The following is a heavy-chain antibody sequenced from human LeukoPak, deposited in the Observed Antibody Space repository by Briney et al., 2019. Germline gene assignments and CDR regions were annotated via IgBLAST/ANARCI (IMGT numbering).Heavy chain of an antibody. V-gene: IGHV4-61*02. Sequence: SETLSLTCTVSGDSITSGSYYCSWIRQPAGKGLEWIGRIYASGISNYNSTLKSRVTMSIDTSENQFSLNLGSVTATDTAIYYCAREFDSWGQGTLVTVSS. J-gene: IGHJ4*02. CDR3: AREFDS. CDR1: GDSITSGSYY. CDR2: IYASGIS.